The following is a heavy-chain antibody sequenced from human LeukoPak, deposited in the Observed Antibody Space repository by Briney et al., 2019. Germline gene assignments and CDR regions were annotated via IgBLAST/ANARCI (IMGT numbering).Heavy chain of an antibody. J-gene: IGHJ5*01. V-gene: IGHV4-39*01. CDR3: ARHFDGHTYGPDS. D-gene: IGHD5-18*01. CDR2: IYYSGST. Sequence: SETLSLTCTVSGGSIRGSTYYWAWIRQPPGKGLEWIASIYYSGSTYYNPSLKSRVTISVDTSNNHFSLTVSSVTAADTAVYFCARHFDGHTYGPDSWGQGTLVTVSS. CDR1: GGSIRGSTYY.